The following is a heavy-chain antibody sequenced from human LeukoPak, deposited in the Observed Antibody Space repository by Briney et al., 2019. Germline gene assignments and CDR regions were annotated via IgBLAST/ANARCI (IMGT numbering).Heavy chain of an antibody. V-gene: IGHV5-10-1*01. CDR1: GYTYTNYW. CDR3: TRHAFGSSGFHYFDS. Sequence: GESLKISCKGSGYTYTNYWITWVRQMPGKGLEWMGRIGPSDSETTHSPSFQGHVTISADTSIATAYLQWSGLRASDTAIYYCTRHAFGSSGFHYFDSWGQGTLVTVSS. CDR2: IGPSDSET. J-gene: IGHJ4*02. D-gene: IGHD6-25*01.